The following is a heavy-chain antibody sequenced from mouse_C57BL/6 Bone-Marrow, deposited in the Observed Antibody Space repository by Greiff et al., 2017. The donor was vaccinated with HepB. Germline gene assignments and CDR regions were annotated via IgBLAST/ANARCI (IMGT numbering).Heavy chain of an antibody. CDR1: GYAFSSSW. V-gene: IGHV1-82*01. D-gene: IGHD3-2*02. CDR2: IYPGDGDT. CDR3: ASGDSSGYPWFAY. J-gene: IGHJ3*01. Sequence: VQLQESGPELVKPGASVKISCKASGYAFSSSWMNWVKQRPGKGLEWIGRIYPGDGDTNYNGKFKGKATLTADKSSSTAYMQLSSLTSEDSAVYFCASGDSSGYPWFAYWGQGTLVTVSA.